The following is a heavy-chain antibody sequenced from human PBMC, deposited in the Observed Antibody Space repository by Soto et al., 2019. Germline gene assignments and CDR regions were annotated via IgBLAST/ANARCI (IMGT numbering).Heavy chain of an antibody. V-gene: IGHV4-39*01. CDR1: GGSISSSSYY. D-gene: IGHD4-17*01. CDR3: ARATVTGAFDI. CDR2: IYYSGST. Sequence: SETLSLTCTVSGGSISSSSYYWGWIRQPPGKGLEWIGSIYYSGSTYYNPSLKSRVTISVDTSKNQFSLKLSSVTAADTAVYYCARATVTGAFDIWGQGTMVTVS. J-gene: IGHJ3*02.